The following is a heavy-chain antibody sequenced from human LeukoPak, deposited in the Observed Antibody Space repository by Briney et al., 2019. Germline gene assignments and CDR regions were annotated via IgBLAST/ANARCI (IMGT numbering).Heavy chain of an antibody. V-gene: IGHV4-61*02. J-gene: IGHJ4*02. Sequence: SQTLSLTCTVSGDSISSGSYYWSWIRQPAGKGLEWIGRIYLRGSTNYNPSLKSRVTISVDTSKNQFSLKLNSVTAADTAVYYCARSLRGVRGVVYDVDYWGQGTLVTVSS. CDR2: IYLRGST. CDR1: GDSISSGSYY. CDR3: ARSLRGVRGVVYDVDY. D-gene: IGHD3-10*02.